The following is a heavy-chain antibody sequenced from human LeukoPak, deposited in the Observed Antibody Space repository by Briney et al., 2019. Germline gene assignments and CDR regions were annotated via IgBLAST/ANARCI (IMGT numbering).Heavy chain of an antibody. J-gene: IGHJ4*02. CDR3: ARGNAN. CDR2: ISYGGNN. V-gene: IGHV4-59*07. CDR1: VGSINCYY. Sequence: PSDTRSFTATVSVGSINCYYWSWLRQPPGKGLEWAGNISYGGNNNYNHSLKSRVTISLDTSKNQFFLKMSTVTAEDTALYYCARGNANWGQGTLVTVSS.